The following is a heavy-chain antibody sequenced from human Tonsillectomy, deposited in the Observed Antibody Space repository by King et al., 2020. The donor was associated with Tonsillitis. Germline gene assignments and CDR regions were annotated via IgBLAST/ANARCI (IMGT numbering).Heavy chain of an antibody. CDR2: INTKTGNP. J-gene: IGHJ6*02. V-gene: IGHV7-4-1*02. CDR1: GYTFTTYP. CDR3: ARDVFQRRFCMDV. Sequence: QLVQSGSELKKPGASVKVSCKASGYTFTTYPMNWVRHAPGQGPEWMGWINTKTGNPTYVQGFTGRFVFSLDPSVDTAYLQINNLEVEDTAVYYCARDVFQRRFCMDVWGQGTTVTVSS. D-gene: IGHD3-3*01.